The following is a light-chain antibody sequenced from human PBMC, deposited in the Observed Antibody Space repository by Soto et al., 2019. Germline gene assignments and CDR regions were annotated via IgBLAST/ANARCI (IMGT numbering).Light chain of an antibody. Sequence: QSVLTQPASVSGSPGQSITISCTGTSSDVGGYDFVSWYQHHPGKAPRLMIYDVSHRPSGVSDRFSASKSGNTASLTISGLLAEDGADYNRRTYTSIGTYVFATGPKLPDL. CDR3: RTYTSIGTYV. CDR1: SSDVGGYDF. J-gene: IGLJ1*01. V-gene: IGLV2-14*03. CDR2: DVS.